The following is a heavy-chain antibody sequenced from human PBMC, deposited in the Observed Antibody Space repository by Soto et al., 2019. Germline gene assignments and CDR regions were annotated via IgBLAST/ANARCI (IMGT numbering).Heavy chain of an antibody. V-gene: IGHV4-34*01. D-gene: IGHD6-13*01. CDR1: GGSFSGYY. CDR2: INHSGST. J-gene: IGHJ4*02. Sequence: QVQLQQWGAGLLKPSETLSLTCAVYGGSFSGYYWSWIRQPPGKGLGWIGEINHSGSTNYNPSLKSRVTISVDTSKNQFSLKLSSVTAADTAVYYCARGRRMSRYSSSPQDFDYWGQGTLVTVSS. CDR3: ARGRRMSRYSSSPQDFDY.